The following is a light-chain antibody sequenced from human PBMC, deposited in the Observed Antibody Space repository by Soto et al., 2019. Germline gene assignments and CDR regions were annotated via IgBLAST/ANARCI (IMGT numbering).Light chain of an antibody. J-gene: IGLJ1*01. Sequence: SYELTQPPSVSVAPGQTARITCGGNNIVVKSVHWYQQKPGQAPVLVLYDDNDRPSGIPERISGSTSGNTASLTISRVEAGDEADYYCQVWVSRSGHRVFGTGTKLTVL. CDR2: DDN. CDR3: QVWVSRSGHRV. CDR1: NIVVKS. V-gene: IGLV3-21*02.